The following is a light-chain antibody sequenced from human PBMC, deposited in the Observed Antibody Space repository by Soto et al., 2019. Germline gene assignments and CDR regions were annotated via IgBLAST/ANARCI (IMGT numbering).Light chain of an antibody. CDR1: SSNIGSDI. CDR2: SNI. J-gene: IGLJ3*02. Sequence: QSVLTQPPSASGTPGQRVTISCSGSSSNIGSDIVNWYQQLPGTAPKLLIYSNIQRPSGVPDRFSGSKSGTSASLAISGLQSEEEADDYCAAWDGSLNGWVFGGGTKLTVL. V-gene: IGLV1-44*01. CDR3: AAWDGSLNGWV.